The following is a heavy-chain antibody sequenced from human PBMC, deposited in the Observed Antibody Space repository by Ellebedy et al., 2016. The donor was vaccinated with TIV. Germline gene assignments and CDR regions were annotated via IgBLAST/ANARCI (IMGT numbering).Heavy chain of an antibody. D-gene: IGHD3-3*01. J-gene: IGHJ6*02. CDR1: GGSISSYY. CDR2: INHSGST. Sequence: SETLSLTCTVSGGSISSYYWSWIRQPPGKGLEWIGEINHSGSTYYNPSLKSRVTISVDTSKNQFSLKLSSVTAADTAVYYCARQRLRYSYYYYGMDVWGQGTTVTVSS. CDR3: ARQRLRYSYYYYGMDV. V-gene: IGHV4-34*01.